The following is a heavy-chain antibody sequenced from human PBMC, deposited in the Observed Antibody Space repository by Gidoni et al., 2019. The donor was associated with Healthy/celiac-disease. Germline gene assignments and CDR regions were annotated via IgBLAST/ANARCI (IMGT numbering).Heavy chain of an antibody. Sequence: VQLHQWGAGRFKPSETLSLTCAVYVGSFSGSYWSWIRQPPGKGLEWMWESNHSGSTNYSQSLKNRVTISVDTSKNQFSLKLSSVTAADTAVYYCARGRDRVADTIDYWGQGTLVTVSA. CDR3: ARGRDRVADTIDY. V-gene: IGHV4-34*01. J-gene: IGHJ4*02. D-gene: IGHD2-15*01. CDR1: VGSFSGSY. CDR2: SNHSGST.